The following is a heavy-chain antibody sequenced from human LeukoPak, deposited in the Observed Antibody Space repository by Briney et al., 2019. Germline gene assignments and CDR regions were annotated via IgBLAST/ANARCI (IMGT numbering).Heavy chain of an antibody. D-gene: IGHD3-3*01. V-gene: IGHV3-21*01. CDR2: ISSSSSYI. J-gene: IGHJ4*02. CDR3: ARLSGAPGTIFGGIDY. Sequence: PGGSLRLSCAASGFTFSSYSMNWVRQAPGKGLEWVSSISSSSSYIYYADSVKGRFTISRDNAKNSLYLQMNSLRAEDTAVYYCARLSGAPGTIFGGIDYWGQGTLVTVSS. CDR1: GFTFSSYS.